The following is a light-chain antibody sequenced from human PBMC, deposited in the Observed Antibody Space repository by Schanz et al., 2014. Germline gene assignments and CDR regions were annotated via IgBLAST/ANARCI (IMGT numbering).Light chain of an antibody. Sequence: QSVLTQPPSASGTPGQRVTISCSGSSSNIGPNSVNWYQQLPGTAPKLLIYSNTLRPSGVPDRFSGSKSGTSASLAISGLQSEDEADYYCQSYDSSLSGSWVFGGGTKLTVL. J-gene: IGLJ3*02. CDR3: QSYDSSLSGSWV. CDR1: SSNIGPNS. CDR2: SNT. V-gene: IGLV1-44*01.